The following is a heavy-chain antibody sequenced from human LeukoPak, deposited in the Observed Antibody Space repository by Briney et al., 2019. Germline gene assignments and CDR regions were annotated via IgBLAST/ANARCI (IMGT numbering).Heavy chain of an antibody. CDR2: ISSSSSYT. V-gene: IGHV3-11*05. CDR1: GFTFSDYY. D-gene: IGHD2-2*01. J-gene: IGHJ6*02. Sequence: GGSLRLSCAASGFTFSDYYMSWIRQAPGKGLEWVSYISSSSSYTNYADSVKGRFAISRDNAKNSLYLQMNSLRAEDTAVYYCAGGGPRLVVPAAPRGYYGMDVWGQGTTVTVSS. CDR3: AGGGPRLVVPAAPRGYYGMDV.